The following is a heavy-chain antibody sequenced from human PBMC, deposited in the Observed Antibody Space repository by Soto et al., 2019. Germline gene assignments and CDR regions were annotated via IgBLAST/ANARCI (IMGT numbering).Heavy chain of an antibody. Sequence: QITLKESGPTLVKPTQTLTLTCTFSGFSLSTSGVGVGWIRQPPGKALEWLALIYWDDDKRYSPSLKSRLTITKDNSKNQVVLTMTNMDPVDTATYYCAHYFYILVDDAFDILGQGTMVTVSS. CDR3: AHYFYILVDDAFDI. CDR2: IYWDDDK. J-gene: IGHJ3*02. CDR1: GFSLSTSGVG. V-gene: IGHV2-5*02. D-gene: IGHD2-8*02.